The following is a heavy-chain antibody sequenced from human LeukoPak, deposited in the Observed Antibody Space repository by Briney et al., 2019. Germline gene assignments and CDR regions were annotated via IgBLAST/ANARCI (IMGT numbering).Heavy chain of an antibody. D-gene: IGHD2-2*03. V-gene: IGHV3-30*04. CDR3: ARVKVGYCSSTSCYSPHYYYYGMDV. J-gene: IGHJ6*02. CDR2: ISYDGSNK. CDR1: GFTFSSYA. Sequence: PGGSLRLSCAASGFTFSSYAMHWVRQAPGKGLEGVAVISYDGSNKYYADSVEGRFTISRDNSKNTLYLQMNSLRAEDTAVYYCARVKVGYCSSTSCYSPHYYYYGMDVWGRGTTVTVSS.